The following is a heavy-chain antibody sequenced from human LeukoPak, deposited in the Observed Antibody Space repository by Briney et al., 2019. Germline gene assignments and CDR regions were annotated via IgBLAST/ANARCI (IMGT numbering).Heavy chain of an antibody. CDR1: GGSISSGGYY. J-gene: IGHJ4*02. Sequence: PSETLSLTCTVSGGSISSGGYYWSWIRQPPGKGLEWIGYIYYSGSTYYNPSLKSRVTISVDTSKNQFSLKLSSVTTADTAVYYCARSSDSGSYYEENYFDYWGQGTLVTVSS. V-gene: IGHV4-31*03. CDR3: ARSSDSGSYYEENYFDY. CDR2: IYYSGST. D-gene: IGHD1-26*01.